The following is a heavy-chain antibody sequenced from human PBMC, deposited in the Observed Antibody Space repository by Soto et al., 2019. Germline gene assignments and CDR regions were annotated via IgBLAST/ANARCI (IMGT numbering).Heavy chain of an antibody. J-gene: IGHJ6*02. CDR3: ATDSLFGHHRGVAVAGTYYYYGMDV. CDR2: ISAYNGKN. D-gene: IGHD6-19*01. V-gene: IGHV1-18*01. Sequence: ASVKVSCKASGYTFTSYGISWVRQAPGQGXEXXGWISAYNGKNNSAQKIKGRVTITTDKSTRTAYTELRSLRSHDTAVYYCATDSLFGHHRGVAVAGTYYYYGMDVWGQGTTVTVSS. CDR1: GYTFTSYG.